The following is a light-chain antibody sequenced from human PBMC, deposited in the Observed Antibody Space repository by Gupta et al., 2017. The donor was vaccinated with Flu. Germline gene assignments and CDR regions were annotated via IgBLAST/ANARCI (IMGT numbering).Light chain of an antibody. CDR3: KVWDDSLRGGV. CDR1: SSNIGGDY. CDR2: KND. Sequence: RVTISCSGSSSNIGGDYVSWYQQVQGTAPKLMILKNDQRPSGVPDRGAGSKSGTSATRAITGLRSEDEADDYCKVWDDSLRGGVFGTGTKLTVL. V-gene: IGLV1-47*01. J-gene: IGLJ1*01.